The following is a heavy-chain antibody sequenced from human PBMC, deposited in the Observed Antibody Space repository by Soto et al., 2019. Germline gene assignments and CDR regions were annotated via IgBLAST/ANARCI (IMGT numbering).Heavy chain of an antibody. CDR3: AKDKNESSPRNRFDYYGMDV. J-gene: IGHJ6*02. D-gene: IGHD3-16*02. CDR1: GFTFSSYG. V-gene: IGHV3-30*18. Sequence: GGSLRLSCAASGFTFSSYGMHWVRQAPGKGLEWVAVISYDGSNKYYADSVKGRFTISRDNSKNTLYLQMNSLRAEDTAVYYCAKDKNESSPRNRFDYYGMDVWGQGTTVTVSS. CDR2: ISYDGSNK.